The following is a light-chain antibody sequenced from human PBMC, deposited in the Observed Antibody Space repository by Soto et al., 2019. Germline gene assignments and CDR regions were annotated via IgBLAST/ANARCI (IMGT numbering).Light chain of an antibody. Sequence: TSSMSAYVVDRAYITCRASQSISTWLAWYQQKPGEAPKLLMYKASSLDSGVPSRFTGSGSGTEFTLTISGLQPEDFATYYCQQDNSHAISFGPGGKVDVK. CDR1: QSISTW. CDR3: QQDNSHAIS. V-gene: IGKV1-5*03. J-gene: IGKJ2*03. CDR2: KAS.